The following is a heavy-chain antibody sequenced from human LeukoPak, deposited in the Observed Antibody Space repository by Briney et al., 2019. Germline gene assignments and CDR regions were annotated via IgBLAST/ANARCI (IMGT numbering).Heavy chain of an antibody. CDR1: GGSISSSSYY. V-gene: IGHV4-39*07. Sequence: SETLSLTCTVSGGSISSSSYYWGWIRQPPGKGLEWIGSIYYSGSTYYNPSLKSRVTISVDTSKNQFSLKLSSVTAADTAVYYCAREVVVPATRTETFDYWGQGTLVTVSS. CDR3: AREVVVPATRTETFDY. D-gene: IGHD2-2*01. J-gene: IGHJ4*02. CDR2: IYYSGST.